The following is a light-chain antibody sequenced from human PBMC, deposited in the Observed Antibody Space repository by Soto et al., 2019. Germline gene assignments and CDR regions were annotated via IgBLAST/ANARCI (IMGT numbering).Light chain of an antibody. J-gene: IGLJ1*01. CDR1: SSDIGDYNY. Sequence: QSVLTQPASVSGSPGRSITISCTGTSSDIGDYNYVSWYQQHPGKAPKLMIYEVSNRPSGISNRFSGSKSGNTASLTISGLQADDEADYYCSSYKSTSSYVFGTGTKVTVL. V-gene: IGLV2-14*01. CDR2: EVS. CDR3: SSYKSTSSYV.